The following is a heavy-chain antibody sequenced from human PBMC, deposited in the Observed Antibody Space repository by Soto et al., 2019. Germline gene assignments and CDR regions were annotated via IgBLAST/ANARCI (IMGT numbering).Heavy chain of an antibody. D-gene: IGHD2-2*01. Sequence: GGSLRLSCAASGFTFSSYSMNWVRQAPGKGLEWVSYISSSSSTIYYADSVKGRFTISRDNAKNSLYLQMNSLRDEDTAVYYCARDEPYCSSTSCLKGDYYYYYGMDVWGQGTTVTVSS. CDR2: ISSSSSTI. J-gene: IGHJ6*02. CDR3: ARDEPYCSSTSCLKGDYYYYYGMDV. V-gene: IGHV3-48*02. CDR1: GFTFSSYS.